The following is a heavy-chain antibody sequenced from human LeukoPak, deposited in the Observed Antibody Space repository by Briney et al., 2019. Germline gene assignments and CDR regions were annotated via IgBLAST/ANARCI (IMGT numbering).Heavy chain of an antibody. D-gene: IGHD1-26*01. Sequence: PGGSLKLSCGASGFXFSDSAMHWVRQASGKGLEWVGSIRTKPNSYATAYSTSVTGRFTISRDDLKNTAFLQMNSLKIEDTAVYYCTRHVLGATSEDYWGQGTLVTVSS. J-gene: IGHJ4*02. CDR2: IRTKPNSYAT. V-gene: IGHV3-73*01. CDR1: GFXFSDSA. CDR3: TRHVLGATSEDY.